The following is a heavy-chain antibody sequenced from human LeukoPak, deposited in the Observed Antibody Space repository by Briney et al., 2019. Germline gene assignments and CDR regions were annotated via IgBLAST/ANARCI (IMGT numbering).Heavy chain of an antibody. CDR2: IYPGDSDT. D-gene: IGHD2-2*01. CDR1: GSSFTSYW. V-gene: IGHV5-51*01. Sequence: GESLQISCQGSGSSFTSYWIGWVRQLPGKGLEWMGIIYPGDSDTRYSPSFQGQVTISVDKSISTAYLQWSSLKASDTAMYYCARSLYCSSTSCYYFDYWGQGTLVTVSS. J-gene: IGHJ4*02. CDR3: ARSLYCSSTSCYYFDY.